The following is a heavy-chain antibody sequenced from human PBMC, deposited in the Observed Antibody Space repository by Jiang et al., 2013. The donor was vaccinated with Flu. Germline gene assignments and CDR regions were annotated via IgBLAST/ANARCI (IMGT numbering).Heavy chain of an antibody. CDR2: IYYSGST. V-gene: IGHV4-31*02. CDR3: ARAGRARPEAFDI. J-gene: IGHJ3*02. Sequence: SSDPPAPTEGAWSGLGTIYYSGSTYYNRTLKSRVTISVDTSKNQFSLKLSSVTAADTAVYYCARAGRARPEAFDIWGQGTMVTVSS. D-gene: IGHD1-14*01.